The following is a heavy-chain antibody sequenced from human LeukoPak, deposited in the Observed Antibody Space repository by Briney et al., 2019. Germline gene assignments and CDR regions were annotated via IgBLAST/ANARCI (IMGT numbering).Heavy chain of an antibody. CDR1: GFTFSSYA. Sequence: GGSLRLSCAASGFTFSSYAMSWVRQAPGKGLEWVSAISGRGGSTYYADSVKGRFTISRDDSKNTLYLQMNSLRADDTAVYHCAKSYYYDSSDYLPPSTYYGMDVWGQGTTVTVSS. CDR2: ISGRGGST. CDR3: AKSYYYDSSDYLPPSTYYGMDV. D-gene: IGHD3-22*01. V-gene: IGHV3-23*01. J-gene: IGHJ6*02.